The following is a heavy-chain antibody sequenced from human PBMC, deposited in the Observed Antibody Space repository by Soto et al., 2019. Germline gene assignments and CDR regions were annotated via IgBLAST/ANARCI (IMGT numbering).Heavy chain of an antibody. CDR3: ARHSLALRKNNWFDP. D-gene: IGHD3-3*02. J-gene: IGHJ5*02. V-gene: IGHV4-39*01. Sequence: SETLSLTCSVSGDSIISSDFYWGWVRQPPGKGLEWIGSIFYLGSSYYNPSLKSRVTMSVDTSKNQFSLRLRSVTAADTDLYFCARHSLALRKNNWFDPWGKGIRGTVSS. CDR1: GDSIISSDFY. CDR2: IFYLGSS.